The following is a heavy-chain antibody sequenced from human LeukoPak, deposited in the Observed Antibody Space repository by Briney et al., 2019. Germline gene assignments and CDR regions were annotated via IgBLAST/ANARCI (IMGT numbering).Heavy chain of an antibody. CDR2: IYYSGST. Sequence: SETLSLTCTVSGGSISSYYWSWIRQPPGKGLEWIGYIYYSGSTNYNPSLKSRVTISVDTSKNQFSLKLSSVTAADAAVYYRARGGWYYFDYCGQGTQVTVSS. J-gene: IGHJ4*02. CDR1: GGSISSYY. V-gene: IGHV4-59*01. CDR3: ARGGWYYFDY. D-gene: IGHD6-19*01.